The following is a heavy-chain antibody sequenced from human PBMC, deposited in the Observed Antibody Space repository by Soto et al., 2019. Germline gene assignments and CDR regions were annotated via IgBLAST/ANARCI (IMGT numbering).Heavy chain of an antibody. D-gene: IGHD1-26*01. V-gene: IGHV4-31*03. J-gene: IGHJ5*02. CDR2: IYYSGST. CDR3: ATQEVGGSYVYTFDP. Sequence: SETLSLTCTLSGGSISSGGYYWSWIRQHPGKGLEWIGYIYYSGSTYYNPSLKSRVTISVDASKNQFSLKLSSVTAADTAVYYCATQEVGGSYVYTFDPWGQGTLVT. CDR1: GGSISSGGYY.